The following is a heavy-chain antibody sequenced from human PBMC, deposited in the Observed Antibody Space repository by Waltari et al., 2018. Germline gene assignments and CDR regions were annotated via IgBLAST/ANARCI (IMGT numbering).Heavy chain of an antibody. Sequence: QLQLEESGPGLVKPSETLSLTCTVSGGSISSTNYYWGWIRQPPGKGLEWIGTIYSSGRTYYTPSLKSRVTISVDTSKNQFSLKLSSVTAADTAVYYCARHRDIVATMFDYWGQGTLVTVSS. CDR2: IYSSGRT. J-gene: IGHJ4*02. D-gene: IGHD5-12*01. CDR1: GGSISSTNYY. V-gene: IGHV4-39*01. CDR3: ARHRDIVATMFDY.